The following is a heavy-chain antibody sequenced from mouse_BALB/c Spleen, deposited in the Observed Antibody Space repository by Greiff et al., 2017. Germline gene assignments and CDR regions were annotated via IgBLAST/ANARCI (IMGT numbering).Heavy chain of an antibody. CDR2: INPDSSTI. CDR3: ARQDYYGYVRAWFAY. V-gene: IGHV4-1*02. Sequence: EVHLVESGGGLVQPGGSLKLSCAASGFDFSRYWMSWVRQAPGKGLEWIGEINPDSSTINYTPSLKDKFIISRDNAKNTLYLQMSKVRSEDTALYYCARQDYYGYVRAWFAYWGQGTLVTVSA. D-gene: IGHD1-2*01. J-gene: IGHJ3*01. CDR1: GFDFSRYW.